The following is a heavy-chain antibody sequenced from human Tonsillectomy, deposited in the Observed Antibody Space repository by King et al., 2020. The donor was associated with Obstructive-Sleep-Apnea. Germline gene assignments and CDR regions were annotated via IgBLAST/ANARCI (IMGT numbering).Heavy chain of an antibody. J-gene: IGHJ6*02. Sequence: VQLVESGAEVKKPGASVKVSCKASGYTFTRYYMHWVRQAPGQGLEWMGIINPSGGSTSYAQKFQGRVTMTRDTSTSTVYMELSSLRSEDTAVYYCARDQKEQYSGSSPASPKIYYYYYGMDVWGQGTTVTVSS. V-gene: IGHV1-46*01. CDR1: GYTFTRYY. CDR2: INPSGGST. D-gene: IGHD1-26*01. CDR3: ARDQKEQYSGSSPASPKIYYYYYGMDV.